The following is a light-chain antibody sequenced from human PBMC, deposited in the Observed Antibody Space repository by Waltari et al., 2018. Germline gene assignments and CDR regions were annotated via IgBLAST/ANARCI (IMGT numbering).Light chain of an antibody. J-gene: IGKJ1*01. CDR2: GAS. V-gene: IGKV3-20*01. Sequence: EIVLTQSPGTLSLSPGERATLSCRTSQSVTGSYLAWYQHNPGQAPRLLISGASSRATGIPDRFSGSGSGPDFTLTISRLEPEDFAVYYCQQYGSSPRTFGQGTRVEIK. CDR3: QQYGSSPRT. CDR1: QSVTGSY.